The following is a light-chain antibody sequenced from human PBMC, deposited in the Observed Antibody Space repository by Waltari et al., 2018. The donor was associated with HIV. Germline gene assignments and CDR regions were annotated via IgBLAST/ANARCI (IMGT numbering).Light chain of an antibody. CDR3: ASYKTAYTMV. CDR2: DVT. J-gene: IGLJ2*01. V-gene: IGLV2-14*03. CDR1: TNAIGGYNP. Sequence: QSALTQPASVSGSPGQWVTISCSGTTNAIGGYNPASWYQKPPGKVPKLIIYDVTYRPSGVSNRFSGSKSGNAASLTISGLQPEDEGDYFCASYKTAYTMVFGGGTRLTV.